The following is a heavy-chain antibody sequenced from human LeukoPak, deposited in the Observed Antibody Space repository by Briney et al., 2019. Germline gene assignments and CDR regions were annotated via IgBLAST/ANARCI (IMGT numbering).Heavy chain of an antibody. CDR3: AKVSAWAMVGATYFDY. CDR2: ISYDGSNS. CDR1: GFTFSNYG. J-gene: IGHJ4*02. D-gene: IGHD1-26*01. Sequence: GGSLRLSCTASGFTFSNYGMHWVRQAPGKGLEWVALISYDGSNSHYADSVKGRFTISRDNSKNTVYLQMNSLRAEDTAVYYCAKVSAWAMVGATYFDYWGQGTLVTVSS. V-gene: IGHV3-30*18.